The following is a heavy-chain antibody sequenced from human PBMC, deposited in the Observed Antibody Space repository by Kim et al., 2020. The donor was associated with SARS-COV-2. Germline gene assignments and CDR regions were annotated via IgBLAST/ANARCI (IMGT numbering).Heavy chain of an antibody. V-gene: IGHV3-21*01. D-gene: IGHD5-18*01. CDR1: GFTFSSYS. J-gene: IGHJ5*02. CDR3: ASFISLRRNTAMVLNRPDP. CDR2: ISSSSSYI. Sequence: GGSLRLSCAASGFTFSSYSMNWVRQAPGKGLEWVSSISSSSSYIYYADSVKGRFTISRDNAKNSLYLQMNSLRAEDTAVYYCASFISLRRNTAMVLNRPDPWGQGTLVTVSS.